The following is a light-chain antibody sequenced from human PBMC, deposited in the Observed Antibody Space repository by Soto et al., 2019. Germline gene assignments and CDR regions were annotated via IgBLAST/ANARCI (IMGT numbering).Light chain of an antibody. CDR2: GTS. V-gene: IGKV3-20*01. CDR1: QSVSSKY. J-gene: IGKJ3*01. Sequence: EIVLTQSPGTLSLSPGERATLSCRASQSVSSKYLAWYQQKPGQAPRVLIYGTSIRSAGVPERFSGGGSETDFTRTISRLEPEDFAVYYCQQYGSSLFTFGPGTKVDF. CDR3: QQYGSSLFT.